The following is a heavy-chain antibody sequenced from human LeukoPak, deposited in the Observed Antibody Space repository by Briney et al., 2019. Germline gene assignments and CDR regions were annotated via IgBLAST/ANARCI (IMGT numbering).Heavy chain of an antibody. CDR3: ARGGTGATKRYYFYGMDV. CDR1: GFXFNSYE. J-gene: IGHJ6*02. V-gene: IGHV3-48*03. D-gene: IGHD1-26*01. CDR2: ISSSGSTI. Sequence: GGSLRLSCAASGFXFNSYEMNWVRQAPGKGLGWVSYISSSGSTIYYADSVKGRFTISRDNAKNSLYLQMNSLRAEDTALYYCARGGTGATKRYYFYGMDVWGQGTTVTVSS.